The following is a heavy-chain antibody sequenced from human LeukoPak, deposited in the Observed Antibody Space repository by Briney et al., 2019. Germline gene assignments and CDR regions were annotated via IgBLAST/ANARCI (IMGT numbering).Heavy chain of an antibody. Sequence: GSLPLSCAASGFSVSNTYMSWIRQATGKGLEWVSVIYSGDSGVSTYYADSVKGRFTISRHNSKNTLYLQMSSLRAEDTDVYFCARSAARLRYYYAMDVWGQGTTVTVCS. CDR1: GFSVSNTY. J-gene: IGHJ6*02. D-gene: IGHD6-6*01. V-gene: IGHV3-53*04. CDR2: IYSGDSGVST. CDR3: ARSAARLRYYYAMDV.